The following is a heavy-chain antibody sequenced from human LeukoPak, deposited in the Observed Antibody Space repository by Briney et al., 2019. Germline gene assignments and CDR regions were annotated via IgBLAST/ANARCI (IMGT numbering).Heavy chain of an antibody. Sequence: EASVKVSCMASGYTFTGYYMHWVRQAPGQGLEWMGWINPNSGGTNYAQKFQGRVTMTRDTSISTAYMELSRLRSDDTAVYYCARPRGLSSGSYYEVDYWGQGTLVTVSS. CDR2: INPNSGGT. V-gene: IGHV1-2*02. CDR3: ARPRGLSSGSYYEVDY. D-gene: IGHD3-10*01. CDR1: GYTFTGYY. J-gene: IGHJ4*02.